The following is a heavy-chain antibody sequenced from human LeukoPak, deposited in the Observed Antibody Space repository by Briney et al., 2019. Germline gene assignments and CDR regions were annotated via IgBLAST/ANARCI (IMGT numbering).Heavy chain of an antibody. V-gene: IGHV3-9*01. D-gene: IGHD5-12*01. CDR1: GFTFDDYA. J-gene: IGHJ6*02. CDR3: AKDGGGYSYYGMDV. Sequence: GGSLRLSCAASGFTFDDYAMHWVRQAPGKGLEWVSGISWNSGNIGYADSMKGRFTISRDNAKNSLYLQMNSLRAEGTALYYCAKDGGGYSYYGMDVWGQGTTVTVSS. CDR2: ISWNSGNI.